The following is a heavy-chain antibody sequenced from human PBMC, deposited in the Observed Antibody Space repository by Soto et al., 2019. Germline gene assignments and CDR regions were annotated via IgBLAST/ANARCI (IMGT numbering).Heavy chain of an antibody. V-gene: IGHV3-7*01. Sequence: PGGSLRLSCAASGFTFSSNYMTWVRQAPGKGLEWVANIKQDGSEKYYVDSVKGRFTISRDNAKNSLYLQMNSLRAEDTAMYYCAITMVWGVISPYYYGVDVWGQGTTVTVSS. J-gene: IGHJ6*02. CDR3: AITMVWGVISPYYYGVDV. CDR2: IKQDGSEK. D-gene: IGHD3-10*01. CDR1: GFTFSSNY.